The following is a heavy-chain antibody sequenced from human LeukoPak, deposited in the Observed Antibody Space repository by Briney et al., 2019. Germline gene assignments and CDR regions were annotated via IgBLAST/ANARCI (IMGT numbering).Heavy chain of an antibody. V-gene: IGHV5-51*01. CDR3: ARHGLEGCRGGMCYRSFHYYGMDV. D-gene: IGHD2-15*01. CDR2: IFPGDFEL. CDR1: GYSFIDYW. J-gene: IGHJ6*02. Sequence: GESLQISCKGSGYSFIDYWIGWVRQLPGKGLERMGIIFPGDFELKYSPSFQGQVIISVDKSIDTAYLQWSSLQASDTAMYYCARHGLEGCRGGMCYRSFHYYGMDVWGQGTTVTVSS.